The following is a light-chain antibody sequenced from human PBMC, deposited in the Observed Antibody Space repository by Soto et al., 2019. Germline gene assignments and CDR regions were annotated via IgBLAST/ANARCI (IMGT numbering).Light chain of an antibody. CDR2: EVY. CDR1: NTDVVGYDR. J-gene: IGLJ3*02. V-gene: IGLV2-14*01. Sequence: QSVLTPPASVYVYPGQSITISCMGTNTDVVGYDRVSWYHHHPGKAPKMLIFEVYNRPSGISDRFSGSKSGDTASLTISGLQAEDESDYYCISYIPSTTTHWVFGGGTKLPVL. CDR3: ISYIPSTTTHWV.